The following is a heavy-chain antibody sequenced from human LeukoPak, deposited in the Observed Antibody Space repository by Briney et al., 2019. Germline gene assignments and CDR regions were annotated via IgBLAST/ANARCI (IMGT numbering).Heavy chain of an antibody. V-gene: IGHV3-30*02. J-gene: IGHJ6*03. CDR3: AKGSGWEMSYYYYYMDV. CDR1: GFTFISYG. CDR2: IRYDGSHK. Sequence: GGSLRLSCAASGFTFISYGMHWVRQAPGKGLEWVAFIRYDGSHKYYGGSVKGRFTISRDNSKNTLYLQMNSLRAEDTAVYYCAKGSGWEMSYYYYYMDVWGKGTTVTISS. D-gene: IGHD1-26*01.